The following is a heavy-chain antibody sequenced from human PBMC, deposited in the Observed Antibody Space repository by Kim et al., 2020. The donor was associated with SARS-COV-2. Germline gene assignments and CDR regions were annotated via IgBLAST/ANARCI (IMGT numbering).Heavy chain of an antibody. V-gene: IGHV1-24*01. CDR3: STSCWLTICHWFDP. J-gene: IGHJ5*02. CDR2: FDPEDGET. Sequence: ASVKVSCKVSGYTLTELSMHWVRQAPGKGLEWMGGFDPEDGETIYAQKFQGRVTMIEDTFTATAYREQSSLKAEDTAVFDVSTSCWLTICHWFDPVGQGT. D-gene: IGHD2-2*01. CDR1: GYTLTELS.